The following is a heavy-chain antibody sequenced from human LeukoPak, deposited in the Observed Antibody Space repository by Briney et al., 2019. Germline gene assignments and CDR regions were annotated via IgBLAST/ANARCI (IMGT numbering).Heavy chain of an antibody. CDR2: IYHSGST. V-gene: IGHV4-4*02. CDR3: ARVSAPPLTGVSP. J-gene: IGHJ5*02. D-gene: IGHD1-14*01. CDR1: GGSISSSNW. Sequence: SETLSLTCAVSGGSISSSNWWSWVRQPPGKGLEWIGEIYHSGSTNYNPSLKSRVTISVDKSKNQFSLKLSSVTAADTAVYYCARVSAPPLTGVSPWGQGTLVTVSS.